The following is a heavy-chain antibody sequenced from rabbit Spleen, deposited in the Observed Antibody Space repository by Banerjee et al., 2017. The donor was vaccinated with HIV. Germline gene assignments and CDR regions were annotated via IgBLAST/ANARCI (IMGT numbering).Heavy chain of an antibody. CDR3: ARGSATMTLVITGYYLSL. CDR2: IDTGSGDT. CDR1: GFDFTSTFY. V-gene: IGHV1S40*01. J-gene: IGHJ4*01. Sequence: QSLEESGGDLVKPGASLTLTCKASGFDFTSTFYMCWVRQAPGKGLEWIGCIDTGSGDTAYATWAKGRFTISKTSSTTVTLQMTSLTAADTATYFCARGSATMTLVITGYYLSLWGQGTLVTVS. D-gene: IGHD2-1*01.